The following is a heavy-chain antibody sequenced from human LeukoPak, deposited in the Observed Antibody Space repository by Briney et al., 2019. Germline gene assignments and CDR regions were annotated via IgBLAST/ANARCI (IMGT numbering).Heavy chain of an antibody. Sequence: GGSLRLSCAASGLTGSHNYVSWVRQAPGKGLEWVSAIHTSGDTCYADSVKGRFTISRDTSKNILYLQINSLRVEDTAVYYCIVFGDSNHWGQGTLVTVSS. J-gene: IGHJ5*02. CDR1: GLTGSHNY. CDR3: IVFGDSNH. CDR2: IHTSGDT. V-gene: IGHV3-53*01. D-gene: IGHD4-17*01.